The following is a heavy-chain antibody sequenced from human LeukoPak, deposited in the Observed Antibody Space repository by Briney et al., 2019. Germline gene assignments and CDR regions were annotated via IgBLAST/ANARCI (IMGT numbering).Heavy chain of an antibody. CDR3: ARDLTGGDDYFDY. D-gene: IGHD1-20*01. Sequence: PGGSLRLSCAASGFTFNTYWMSWVRQASGKGLEWVANIKQDGTEKYYVDSVKGRFIISRDNPENSLYLQMNSLRAEDTAVYYCARDLTGGDDYFDYWGQGTLVTVSS. J-gene: IGHJ4*02. CDR1: GFTFNTYW. CDR2: IKQDGTEK. V-gene: IGHV3-7*01.